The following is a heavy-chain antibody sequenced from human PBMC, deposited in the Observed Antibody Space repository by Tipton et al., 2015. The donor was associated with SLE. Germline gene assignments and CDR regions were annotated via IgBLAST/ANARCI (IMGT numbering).Heavy chain of an antibody. CDR3: ARVPRLKGFWTACLDN. CDR1: GFTFGTYA. J-gene: IGHJ4*02. D-gene: IGHD3/OR15-3a*01. V-gene: IGHV3-30*04. CDR2: TSYDGTNK. Sequence: RSLRLSCAASGFTFGTYAMHWVRQAPGKGLEWVSVTSYDGTNKYYADSVEGRFTISRDNAKNTLFLQMNSLRTEDTAVYYCARVPRLKGFWTACLDNWGQGTLVTVSS.